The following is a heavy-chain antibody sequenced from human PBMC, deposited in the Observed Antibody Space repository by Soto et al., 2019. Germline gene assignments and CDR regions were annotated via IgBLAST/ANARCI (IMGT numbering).Heavy chain of an antibody. D-gene: IGHD1-26*01. CDR3: ARVSLAGANTADY. V-gene: IGHV1-2*02. CDR2: INPNSGGT. J-gene: IGHJ4*02. CDR1: GYTFTGYY. Sequence: ASVKVSCKASGYTFTGYYIHWVRQAPGQGLEWMGWINPNSGGTNYSQKFQGRVTMTSDTSITTAYMELSRLTSDDTAVYYCARVSLAGANTADYWRQGXLVTVYS.